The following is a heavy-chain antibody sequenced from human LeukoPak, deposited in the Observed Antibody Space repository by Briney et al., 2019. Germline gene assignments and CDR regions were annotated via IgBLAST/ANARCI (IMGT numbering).Heavy chain of an antibody. CDR1: GFIFSTYD. Sequence: GGSLRLSCAASGFIFSTYDMNWVRQAPGKGLEWGLLITPGSHYIYSADSVRGRFTISRDNAKSSLFLQMNSLRDDDTAVYYCAAMRACSSTTCNPFDIWGQGTLVTVSS. D-gene: IGHD2-2*01. J-gene: IGHJ4*02. CDR3: AAMRACSSTTCNPFDI. CDR2: ITPGSHYI. V-gene: IGHV3-21*01.